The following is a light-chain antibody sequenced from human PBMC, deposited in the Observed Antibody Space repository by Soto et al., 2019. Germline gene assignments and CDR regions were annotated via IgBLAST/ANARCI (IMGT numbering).Light chain of an antibody. J-gene: IGKJ1*01. CDR1: QSISGT. Sequence: EILMTQSPATLSVSPGGRATLSCRASQSISGTLAWYQQKPGQAPRLLIYGASTRATSFPARFSGSGSGTDVTLTISSLQSEDFELYYCQQYNNWPWTCGQGTKVDIK. V-gene: IGKV3-15*01. CDR3: QQYNNWPWT. CDR2: GAS.